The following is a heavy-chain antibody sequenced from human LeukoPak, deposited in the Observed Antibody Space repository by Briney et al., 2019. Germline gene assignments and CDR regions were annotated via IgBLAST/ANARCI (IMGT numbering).Heavy chain of an antibody. J-gene: IGHJ5*02. CDR3: ARDGIAAAAPNWFDP. D-gene: IGHD6-13*01. V-gene: IGHV3-30*04. Sequence: PGGSLRLSCAASGFTFSSYAMHWVRQAPGKGLEWAAVISYDGSNKYYADSEKGRFTISRDNSKNTLYLQMNSLRAKDTAVYYCARDGIAAAAPNWFDPWGQGTLVTVSS. CDR1: GFTFSSYA. CDR2: ISYDGSNK.